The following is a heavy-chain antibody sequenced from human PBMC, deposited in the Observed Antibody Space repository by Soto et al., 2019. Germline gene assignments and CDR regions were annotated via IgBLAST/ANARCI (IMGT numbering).Heavy chain of an antibody. D-gene: IGHD6-19*01. Sequence: GGSLRLSCAASGFTFSSYVMSWVRQAPGKGLEWVSAISGSGGSTYYADSVKGRFTISRDNSKNTLYLQINSLRAEDTAAYYCAKGRSGWTVDLFDYWGQGTLVTVSS. CDR1: GFTFSSYV. J-gene: IGHJ4*02. V-gene: IGHV3-23*01. CDR2: ISGSGGST. CDR3: AKGRSGWTVDLFDY.